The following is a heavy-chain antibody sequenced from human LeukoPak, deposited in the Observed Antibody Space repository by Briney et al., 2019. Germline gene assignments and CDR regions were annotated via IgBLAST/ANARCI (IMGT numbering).Heavy chain of an antibody. Sequence: SETLSLTCTVSGYSISSGYYWGWIRQPPGKGLEWIGSIYHSGSTYYNPSLKSRVTISVDTSKNQFSLKLSSVTAADTAVYYCARDDYYDSSGSSGYWGQGTLVIVSS. CDR1: GYSISSGYY. D-gene: IGHD3-22*01. V-gene: IGHV4-38-2*02. J-gene: IGHJ4*02. CDR3: ARDDYYDSSGSSGY. CDR2: IYHSGST.